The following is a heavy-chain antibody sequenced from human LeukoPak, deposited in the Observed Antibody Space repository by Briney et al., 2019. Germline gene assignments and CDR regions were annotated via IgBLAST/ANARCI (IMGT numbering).Heavy chain of an antibody. CDR1: GGSISSYY. D-gene: IGHD1-1*01. CDR3: ARIGNYYFDY. CDR2: IYYSGNT. V-gene: IGHV4-59*08. J-gene: IGHJ4*02. Sequence: SETLSLTCTVSGGSISSYYWSWIRQPPGKGLEWIGYIYYSGNTNYNPSLKGRVTISVDTSKNQFSLKLSSVTAADTAVYYCARIGNYYFDYWGQGTLVTVSS.